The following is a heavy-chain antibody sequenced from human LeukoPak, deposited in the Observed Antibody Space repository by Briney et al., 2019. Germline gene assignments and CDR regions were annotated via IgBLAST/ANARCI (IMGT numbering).Heavy chain of an antibody. CDR2: ISSSSSTI. CDR3: ARDRREALDV. V-gene: IGHV3-48*01. J-gene: IGHJ6*02. CDR1: GFIFSTYS. Sequence: GGSLRFSCAASGFIFSTYSMNWVRQAPGKGLESVSHISSSSSTIYYADSVKGRFTISRDNAKNSLYLQMNSLRAEDTAVYYCARDRREALDVWGQGTTVTVSS.